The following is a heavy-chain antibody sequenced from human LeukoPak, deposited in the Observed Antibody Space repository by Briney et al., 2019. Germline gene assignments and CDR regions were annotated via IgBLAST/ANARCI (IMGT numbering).Heavy chain of an antibody. CDR1: GFTVSTYA. CDR2: ISGSGGST. D-gene: IGHD2-2*01. V-gene: IGHV3-23*01. CDR3: AKGLGYCSSTSCPFDY. Sequence: GGSLRLSCAASGFTVSTYAMSWVRQAPGKGLEWVSAISGSGGSTYYADSVKGRFTISRDNSKNTLYLQMNSLRAEDTAVYYCAKGLGYCSSTSCPFDYWGQGTLVTVSS. J-gene: IGHJ4*02.